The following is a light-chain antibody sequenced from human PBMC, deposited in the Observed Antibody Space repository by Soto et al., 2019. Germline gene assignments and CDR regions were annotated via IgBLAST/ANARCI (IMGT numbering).Light chain of an antibody. CDR1: SSDVGGYNY. CDR2: DVS. Sequence: QSALAQPRSVSGSPGQSVTISCTVTSSDVGGYNYVSWYQQYSGKAPKVMIYDVSKRPSGVPDRFSGSKSGNTASLTISGLQAEDEADYYCCSYAASNTCVFGTGTKVTVL. V-gene: IGLV2-11*01. CDR3: CSYAASNTCV. J-gene: IGLJ1*01.